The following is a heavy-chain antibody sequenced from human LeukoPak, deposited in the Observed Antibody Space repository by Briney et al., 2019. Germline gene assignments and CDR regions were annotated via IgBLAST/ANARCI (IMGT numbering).Heavy chain of an antibody. V-gene: IGHV3-30-3*01. CDR1: GFTFSSYA. J-gene: IGHJ4*02. Sequence: GGSLRLSCAASGFTFSSYAMHWVRQAPGKGLEWVAVISYDGSNKYYADSVKGRFTISRDNSKNTLYLQMNSLRAEDTAVYYCARLPTSNYYDSSGYYDGRIDYWGQGTLVTVSS. CDR3: ARLPTSNYYDSSGYYDGRIDY. D-gene: IGHD3-22*01. CDR2: ISYDGSNK.